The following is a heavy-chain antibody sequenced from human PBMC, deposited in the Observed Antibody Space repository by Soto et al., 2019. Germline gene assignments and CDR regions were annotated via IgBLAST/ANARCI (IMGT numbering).Heavy chain of an antibody. CDR2: ISAYNYNT. D-gene: IGHD2-8*01. CDR3: ARITRVFRLVLDY. CDR1: GYTFHNYG. Sequence: DSVKVSCKASGYTFHNYGVNWVRQAPGHGLEWMGRISAYNYNTHYAQNFEGRVTMTTDTSTSTAYMELRSLRSDDTAIYYCARITRVFRLVLDYWGQGTQVTVSS. V-gene: IGHV1-18*01. J-gene: IGHJ4*02.